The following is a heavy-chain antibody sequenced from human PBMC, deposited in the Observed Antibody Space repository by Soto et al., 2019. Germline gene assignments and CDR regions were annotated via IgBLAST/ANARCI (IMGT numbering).Heavy chain of an antibody. CDR2: ISGSGGGT. V-gene: IGHV3-23*01. CDR3: AKSRNYYGSGSYYY. D-gene: IGHD3-10*01. Sequence: PGGSLRLSCAASGFTFSSYAMSWVRQAPGKGLEWVSAISGSGGGTYYADSVKGRFTISRDNSKNTLYLQMNSLRAEDTAVYYCAKSRNYYGSGSYYYWGQGTLVTVSS. J-gene: IGHJ1*01. CDR1: GFTFSSYA.